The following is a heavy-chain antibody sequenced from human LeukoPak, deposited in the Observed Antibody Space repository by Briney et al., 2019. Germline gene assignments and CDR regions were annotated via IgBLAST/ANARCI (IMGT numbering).Heavy chain of an antibody. CDR2: INPSGGST. CDR1: GYTFTSCF. D-gene: IGHD6-19*01. V-gene: IGHV1-46*01. Sequence: ASVKVSCKASGYTFTSCFIHWVRQAPGQGLEWMGVINPSGGSTSYAQKFQGRVTMTRDTSTSTVSMELSSLRFEDTAVYYCARGPYSGDWNFDFWGQGTLVTVSS. J-gene: IGHJ4*02. CDR3: ARGPYSGDWNFDF.